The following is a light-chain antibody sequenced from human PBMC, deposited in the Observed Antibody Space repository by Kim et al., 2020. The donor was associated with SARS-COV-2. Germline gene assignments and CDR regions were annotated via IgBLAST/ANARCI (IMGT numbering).Light chain of an antibody. CDR1: NSNIGNNY. V-gene: IGLV1-47*01. CDR3: AAWDDRLSGRVV. J-gene: IGLJ2*01. CDR2: RNY. Sequence: QSVLTQPPSASGTPGQRVTISCSGSNSNIGNNYVYWYQMLPGTAPKLLIYRNYQRPSVVPDRFSGSKSGTSASLAISGLRSEDEADYYCAAWDDRLSGRVVFGGGTQLTVL.